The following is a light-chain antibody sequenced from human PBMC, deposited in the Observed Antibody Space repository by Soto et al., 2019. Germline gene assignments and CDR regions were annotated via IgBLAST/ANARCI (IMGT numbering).Light chain of an antibody. CDR1: SSNNGSNY. CDR2: RNN. CDR3: AAWDDSLSAHVV. J-gene: IGLJ2*01. V-gene: IGLV1-47*01. Sequence: QSVLTQPPSASGTPGQRVTISCSGSSSNNGSNYVYWYQQLPGTAPKLLIYRNNQRPSGVPDRFSGSKSGTSASLAISGLLSEDEADHYCAAWDDSLSAHVVFGGGTQLTVL.